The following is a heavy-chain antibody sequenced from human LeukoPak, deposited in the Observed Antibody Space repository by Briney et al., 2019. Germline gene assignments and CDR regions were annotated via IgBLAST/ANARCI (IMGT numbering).Heavy chain of an antibody. Sequence: ASLTHSCTASGNSFTDYYIHCLRQAPGPGHEQIGSINPNSGGTKYAQKFQGRLTMTRDTSISTANMELSRLRSDDTAVYYCARERTTVVTLDYYYGMDVWGQGTTVTVSS. V-gene: IGHV1-2*02. CDR2: INPNSGGT. D-gene: IGHD4-23*01. J-gene: IGHJ6*02. CDR1: GNSFTDYY. CDR3: ARERTTVVTLDYYYGMDV.